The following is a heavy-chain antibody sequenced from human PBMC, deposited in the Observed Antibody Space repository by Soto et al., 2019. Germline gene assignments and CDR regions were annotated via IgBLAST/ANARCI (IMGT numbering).Heavy chain of an antibody. V-gene: IGHV1-18*03. CDR2: ISPYSGNT. D-gene: IGHD4-4*01. CDR3: AIVANYVTPIPQDV. J-gene: IGHJ6*02. Sequence: QVQLVQSGDEVRKPGSSVKVSCKASGYIFVNYGIAWVRQAPGQGLEWMGWISPYSGNTHYASKVQGRLTMTTDTSTITPYIDLGSLTSDDMAVYYCAIVANYVTPIPQDVWGQGTTVTVSS. CDR1: GYIFVNYG.